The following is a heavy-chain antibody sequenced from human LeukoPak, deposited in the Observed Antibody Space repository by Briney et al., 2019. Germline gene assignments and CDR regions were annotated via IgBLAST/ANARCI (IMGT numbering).Heavy chain of an antibody. Sequence: GGSLRLSCAASGFTFDDYGMSWVRQAPGKGLEWVSGINWNGGSTGYADSVKGRFTISRDNAKNSLYLQMNSLRAEDTASYHCARDVNRDYYYYGMDVWGQGTTVTVSS. J-gene: IGHJ6*02. CDR2: INWNGGST. D-gene: IGHD2/OR15-2a*01. CDR3: ARDVNRDYYYYGMDV. CDR1: GFTFDDYG. V-gene: IGHV3-20*01.